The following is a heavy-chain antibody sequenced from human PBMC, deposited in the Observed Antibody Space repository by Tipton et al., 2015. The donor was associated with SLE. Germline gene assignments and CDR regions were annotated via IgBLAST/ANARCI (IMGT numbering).Heavy chain of an antibody. CDR1: GGTFRSYG. V-gene: IGHV1-69*05. Sequence: QLVQSGAEIKKPGSSVKVSCKASGGTFRSYGISWVRQAPGQRLEWMGGIIPIFGTVNYAQKFQGRVTITTDESTSTAYMELSSLRSDDTAVYYCARDNSLLLDYWGQGTLVTVSS. CDR3: ARDNSLLLDY. CDR2: IIPIFGTV. J-gene: IGHJ4*02. D-gene: IGHD2-21*01.